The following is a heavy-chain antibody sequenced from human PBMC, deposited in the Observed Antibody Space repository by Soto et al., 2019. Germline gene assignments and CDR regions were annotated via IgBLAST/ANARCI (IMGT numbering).Heavy chain of an antibody. Sequence: GASAKVSCTASGYTFTSYGISWVRQAPGQGLEWMGWISAYNGNTNYAQKLQGRVTMTTDTSTSTAYMELRSLRSDDTAVYYCAREDHERFLDPWGQGTLVTVSS. CDR1: GYTFTSYG. J-gene: IGHJ5*02. CDR2: ISAYNGNT. CDR3: AREDHERFLDP. V-gene: IGHV1-18*01. D-gene: IGHD3-3*01.